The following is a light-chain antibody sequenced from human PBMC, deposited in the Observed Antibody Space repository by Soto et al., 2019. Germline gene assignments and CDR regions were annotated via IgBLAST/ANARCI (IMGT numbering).Light chain of an antibody. CDR2: QVS. CDR1: ESLLHSDGNTY. Sequence: IVLTQTPLSSPVTLGQPASFSCRSAESLLHSDGNTYLSWLHQRPGQPPRLLIYQVSKRFPGVPDRISGSGAGTNFTLRISRVESEDAGTYFCMQSSQLSTFGQGTKVEIK. J-gene: IGKJ1*01. V-gene: IGKV2-24*01. CDR3: MQSSQLST.